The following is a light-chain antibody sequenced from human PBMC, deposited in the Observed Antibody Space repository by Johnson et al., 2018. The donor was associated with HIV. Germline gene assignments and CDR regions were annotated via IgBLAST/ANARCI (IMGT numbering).Light chain of an antibody. J-gene: IGLJ1*01. CDR3: GTWDSSLNAYV. V-gene: IGLV1-51*01. CDR1: SSNIGSNY. CDR2: DNN. Sequence: QSVLTQPPSVSAAPGQKVTISCSGSSSNIGSNYVSWYQQLPGTAPKLLIYDNNKRPSGIPDRFFGSKSGTSATLDITGLQTGDEGDYYCGTWDSSLNAYVCGTGTKVTVL.